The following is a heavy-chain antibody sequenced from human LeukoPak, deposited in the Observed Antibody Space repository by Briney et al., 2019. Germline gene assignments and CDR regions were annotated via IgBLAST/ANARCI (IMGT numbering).Heavy chain of an antibody. CDR3: AAALDSDYNMISDY. CDR1: GFTFRTYG. Sequence: PGGPLRLSCAASGFTFRTYGMHWVRQAPGQGLQWMGWINLDSGGTNYAQKFQGRVTMSRDTSITTAYMELRRLRSDDTAVYYCAAALDSDYNMISDYWGQGTLVTVSS. V-gene: IGHV1-2*02. J-gene: IGHJ4*02. D-gene: IGHD4-11*01. CDR2: INLDSGGT.